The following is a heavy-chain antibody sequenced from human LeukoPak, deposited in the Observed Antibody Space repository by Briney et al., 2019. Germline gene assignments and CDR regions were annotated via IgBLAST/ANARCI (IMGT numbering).Heavy chain of an antibody. V-gene: IGHV3-30*18. Sequence: GGSLRLSCAASGFTFSNYGMHWVRQAPGKGLEWVAVISYDGSKKYYADSVQGRFSISRDNSKNTLYLQMNSLRTEDTAVYYCAKDSGIAVESVASWFDPWGQGTLVTVSS. CDR2: ISYDGSKK. J-gene: IGHJ5*02. CDR1: GFTFSNYG. CDR3: AKDSGIAVESVASWFDP. D-gene: IGHD2-2*01.